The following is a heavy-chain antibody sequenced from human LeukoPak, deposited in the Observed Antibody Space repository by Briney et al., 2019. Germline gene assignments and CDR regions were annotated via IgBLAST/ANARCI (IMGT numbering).Heavy chain of an antibody. V-gene: IGHV3-21*01. D-gene: IGHD3-22*01. CDR2: ISSSSSSYI. Sequence: GGSLRLSCAASGFTFSSYSMNWVRQAPGKGLEWVSSISSSSSSYIYYADSVKGRFTISRDNAKNSLYLQMNSLRAEDTAVYYCASGGSGYYFDWFDPWGQGTLVTVSS. CDR1: GFTFSSYS. CDR3: ASGGSGYYFDWFDP. J-gene: IGHJ5*02.